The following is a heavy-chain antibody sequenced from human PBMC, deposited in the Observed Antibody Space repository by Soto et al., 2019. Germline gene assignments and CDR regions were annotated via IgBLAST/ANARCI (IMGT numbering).Heavy chain of an antibody. CDR3: ARDLRGTPGPGMDV. CDR2: ISSSSSTI. D-gene: IGHD3-16*01. J-gene: IGHJ6*02. CDR1: GFTFSSYS. Sequence: GGSLRLSCAASGFTFSSYSMNWVRQAPGKGLEWVSYISSSSSTIYYADSVKGRFTISRDNAKNSLYLQMNSLRDEDTAVYYCARDLRGTPGPGMDVWGQGTTVTVSS. V-gene: IGHV3-48*02.